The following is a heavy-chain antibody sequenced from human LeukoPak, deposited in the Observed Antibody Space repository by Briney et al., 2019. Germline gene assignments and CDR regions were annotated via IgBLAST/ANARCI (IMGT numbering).Heavy chain of an antibody. CDR2: ISYDGSNK. Sequence: GGSLRLSCAASGFTFSSYAMSWVRQAPGKGLEWVAVISYDGSNKYYADSVKGRFTISRDNSKNTLYLQMNSLRAEDTAVYYCARDRVPKWGQGTLVTVSS. CDR1: GFTFSSYA. V-gene: IGHV3-30*04. D-gene: IGHD1-1*01. CDR3: ARDRVPK. J-gene: IGHJ4*02.